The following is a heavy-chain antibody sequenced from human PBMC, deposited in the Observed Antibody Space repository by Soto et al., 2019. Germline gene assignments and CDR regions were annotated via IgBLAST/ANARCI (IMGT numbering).Heavy chain of an antibody. V-gene: IGHV4-59*01. Sequence: QVQLQESGPGLVKPSETLSLTCTVSGGSISSYYWSWIRQPPGQGLEWIGYIYYSGSTNYNPSLKSRVTLSVDTSKNQFSLKLSSVTAADTAVYDCAIVWGYAFHYWGQGTLVTVSS. CDR1: GGSISSYY. CDR2: IYYSGST. CDR3: AIVWGYAFHY. J-gene: IGHJ4*02. D-gene: IGHD3-16*01.